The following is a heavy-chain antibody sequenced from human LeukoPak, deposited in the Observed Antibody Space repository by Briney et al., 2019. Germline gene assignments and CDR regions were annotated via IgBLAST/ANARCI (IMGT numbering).Heavy chain of an antibody. CDR3: ARDLSDYGSGTYYFDY. CDR2: ISSSSSYI. Sequence: GGSLRLSCAASGFTFSSYSMNWVRQAPGKGLEWVSSISSSSSYIYYADSVKGRFTISSDNAKNSLYLQMNSLRAEDTAVYYCARDLSDYGSGTYYFDYWGQGTLVTVSS. D-gene: IGHD3-10*01. CDR1: GFTFSSYS. V-gene: IGHV3-21*01. J-gene: IGHJ4*02.